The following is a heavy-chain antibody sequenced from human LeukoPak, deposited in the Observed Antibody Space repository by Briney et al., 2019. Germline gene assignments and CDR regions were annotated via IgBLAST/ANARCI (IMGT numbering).Heavy chain of an antibody. CDR1: GFTFSSYS. D-gene: IGHD3-3*01. V-gene: IGHV3-21*01. J-gene: IGHJ4*02. Sequence: GGSLRLSCAASGFTFSSYSMNWVRQAPGKGLEWVSPISSSSSYIYYADSVKGRFTISRDNAKNSLYLQMNSLRAEDTAVYYCARVYSPPIWSGYYFDYWGQGTLVTVSS. CDR2: ISSSSSYI. CDR3: ARVYSPPIWSGYYFDY.